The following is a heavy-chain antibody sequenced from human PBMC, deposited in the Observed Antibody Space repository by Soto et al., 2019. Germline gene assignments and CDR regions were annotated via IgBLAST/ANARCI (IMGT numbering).Heavy chain of an antibody. V-gene: IGHV4-39*01. D-gene: IGHD2-2*01. CDR1: GGSIGSSRYY. CDR3: GAYCSRTHCYAWFDP. CDR2: LYYTGTT. J-gene: IGHJ5*02. Sequence: PSETLSLTCSVSGGSIGSSRYYFGWIRQPQGKGLEWIGSLYYTGTTNYNSSLKSRVTISADKSQNQFSLRLSSVTAADTAVYYCGAYCSRTHCYAWFDPWGQGTLVTVSS.